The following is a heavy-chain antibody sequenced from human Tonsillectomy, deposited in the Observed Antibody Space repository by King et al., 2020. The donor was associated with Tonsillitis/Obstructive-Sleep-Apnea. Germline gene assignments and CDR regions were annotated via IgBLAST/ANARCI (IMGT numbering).Heavy chain of an antibody. V-gene: IGHV5-10-1*01. CDR1: GYSFTSYW. D-gene: IGHD7-27*01. CDR2: IDPSDSYT. J-gene: IGHJ6*03. Sequence: QLVQSGAEVKKPGESLRISCKGSGYSFTSYWINWVRQMPGKGLEWMGRIDPSDSYTNYSPSFRGHVTISADKSISTAYLQWSSLKASDTAMYYCATPRSGAAYYYMDVWGTGTTVTVSS. CDR3: ATPRSGAAYYYMDV.